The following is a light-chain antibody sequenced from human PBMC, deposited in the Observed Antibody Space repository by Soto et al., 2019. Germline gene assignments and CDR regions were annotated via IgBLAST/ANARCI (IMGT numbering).Light chain of an antibody. Sequence: QSALTHPPSASGSPGQSVTISCTGSSSDVGGYDFVSWYQQHPGKAPKLMIYEVSNRPSGVSNRFSGSKSGHTASLTISGLQSEDEADYFCTSYTSSSTLDVFGTGTKLTVL. V-gene: IGLV2-14*01. CDR3: TSYTSSSTLDV. CDR1: SSDVGGYDF. CDR2: EVS. J-gene: IGLJ1*01.